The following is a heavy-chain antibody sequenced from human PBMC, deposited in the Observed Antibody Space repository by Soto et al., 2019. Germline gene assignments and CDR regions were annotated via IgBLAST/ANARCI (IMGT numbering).Heavy chain of an antibody. D-gene: IGHD4-17*01. CDR1: GGSISSSSYY. V-gene: IGHV4-39*01. CDR2: IYYSGST. J-gene: IGHJ5*02. CDR3: ARHKDYGGIWDWFDP. Sequence: QLQLQESGPGLVKPSETLSLTCTVSGGSISSSSYYWGWIRQPPGKGLEWIGSIYYSGSTYYNPSLKRRVTISVDPSKNQFSLKLSSVTAADTAVYYCARHKDYGGIWDWFDPWGQGTLVTVSS.